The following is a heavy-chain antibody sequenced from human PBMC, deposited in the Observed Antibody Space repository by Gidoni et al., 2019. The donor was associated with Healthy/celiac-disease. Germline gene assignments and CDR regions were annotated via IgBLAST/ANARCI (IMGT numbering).Heavy chain of an antibody. CDR3: ARGSRRYYDSSGYYYVNYYYGMDV. Sequence: QVQLQQWGAGLLKPSETLSLTCAVYGGSFRGYYWSWLRQPPGKGLEWIGEINHSGSTNYNPSLKSRVTISVDTSKNQFSLKLGSVTAADTAVYYCARGSRRYYDSSGYYYVNYYYGMDVWGQGTTVTVSS. CDR1: GGSFRGYY. J-gene: IGHJ6*02. V-gene: IGHV4-34*01. D-gene: IGHD3-22*01. CDR2: INHSGST.